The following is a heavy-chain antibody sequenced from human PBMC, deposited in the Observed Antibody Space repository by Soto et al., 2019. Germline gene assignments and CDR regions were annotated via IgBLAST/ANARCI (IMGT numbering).Heavy chain of an antibody. CDR3: AIVRTVAATAY. Sequence: QVQLVQSGAEVKKPGASVKVSCKASGYTFTSYDINWVRQATGQGLEWMGWKNPNSGNTGYAQKFQGRVTITRTTPISTAYMELTTLRSEAPAVYYFAIVRTVAATAYWAQGPLVTVSS. CDR2: KNPNSGNT. D-gene: IGHD6-19*01. V-gene: IGHV1-8*01. J-gene: IGHJ4*02. CDR1: GYTFTSYD.